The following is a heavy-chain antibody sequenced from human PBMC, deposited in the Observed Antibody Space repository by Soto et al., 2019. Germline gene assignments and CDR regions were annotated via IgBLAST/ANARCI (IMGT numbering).Heavy chain of an antibody. D-gene: IGHD2-15*01. CDR2: ISAYNGNT. J-gene: IGHJ2*01. CDR3: ARDLVAAGTRYFDL. CDR1: GYTFTSYG. Sequence: QVQLVQSGAEVKKPGASVKVSCKASGYTFTSYGISWVRQAPGQGLERMGLISAYNGNTNYEQKHQGRGTMTTNAATSTAYVELRSRRSDDTAVYYCARDLVAAGTRYFDLWGRGTLVTVSS. V-gene: IGHV1-18*01.